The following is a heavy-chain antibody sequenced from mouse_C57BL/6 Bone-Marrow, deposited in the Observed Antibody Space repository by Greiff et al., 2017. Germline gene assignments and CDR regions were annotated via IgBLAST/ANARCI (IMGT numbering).Heavy chain of an antibody. Sequence: EVQLQESGPVLVKPGASVKMSCKASGYTFTDYYMNWVKQSHGKSLEWIGVIYPYNGGTSSNQKFKGKATLTVDKSSRTAYIELNSLTSEDSVVYYCARDGYCYGSSGYWGQGTTLTVSS. D-gene: IGHD1-1*01. CDR2: IYPYNGGT. CDR1: GYTFTDYY. J-gene: IGHJ2*01. V-gene: IGHV1-19*01. CDR3: ARDGYCYGSSGY.